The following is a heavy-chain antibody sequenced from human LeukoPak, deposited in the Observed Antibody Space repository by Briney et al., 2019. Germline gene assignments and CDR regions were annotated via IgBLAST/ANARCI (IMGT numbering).Heavy chain of an antibody. J-gene: IGHJ5*02. V-gene: IGHV3-23*01. CDR3: AKDLGYLGYCSSTSCYGTNWFDP. D-gene: IGHD2-2*01. CDR2: ISGSGGST. Sequence: GGSLRLSCAASGFTFSSYAMSWVRQAPGKGLEWVSAISGSGGSTYYADSVKGRFTISRDNSKNTLYLQMNSLRAEGTAVYYCAKDLGYLGYCSSTSCYGTNWFDPWGQGTLVTVSS. CDR1: GFTFSSYA.